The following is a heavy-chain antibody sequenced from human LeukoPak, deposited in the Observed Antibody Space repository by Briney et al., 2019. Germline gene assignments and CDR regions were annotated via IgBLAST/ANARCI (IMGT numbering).Heavy chain of an antibody. CDR3: ARVNINSWHSCDY. D-gene: IGHD6-13*01. CDR2: IYYSGST. CDR1: GGSISSGGYY. Sequence: SETLSLTCTVSGGSISSGGYYWSWIRQHPGKGLEWIGYIYYSGSTYYNPSLKSRVTISVDTSKNQFSLKLSSVTAADTAVYYCARVNINSWHSCDYWGQGTLVTVSS. V-gene: IGHV4-31*03. J-gene: IGHJ4*02.